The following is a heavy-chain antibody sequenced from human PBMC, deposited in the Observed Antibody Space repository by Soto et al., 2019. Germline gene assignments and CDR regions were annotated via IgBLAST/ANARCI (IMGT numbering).Heavy chain of an antibody. V-gene: IGHV3-48*03. D-gene: IGHD3-10*01. Sequence: DVQLVESGGGWVQPGGSLRLSCAASGFTFYSFAMNWVRQAPGKGLEWISYISTGGTSIFYADSVKGRFTVSRDNAKSSLYLQMNRLRVEDTAVYYCARPRGNADFYLESWGPGTLVTVSS. J-gene: IGHJ4*02. CDR2: ISTGGTSI. CDR1: GFTFYSFA. CDR3: ARPRGNADFYLES.